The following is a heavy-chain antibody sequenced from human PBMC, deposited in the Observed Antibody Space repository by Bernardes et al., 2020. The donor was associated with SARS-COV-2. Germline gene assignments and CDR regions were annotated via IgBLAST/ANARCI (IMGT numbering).Heavy chain of an antibody. CDR1: GFTFTNYA. D-gene: IGHD1-26*01. Sequence: GGSLRLSCAASGFTFTNYALTWVRQAPGKGLEWVSIISTSGSPTFYADSVKGRFTISRDNSKNTLYLQMNSLRDEDTAVYYCPKRLSGNNPFDYWGHGTLVTVSS. CDR3: PKRLSGNNPFDY. CDR2: ISTSGSPT. V-gene: IGHV3-23*01. J-gene: IGHJ4*01.